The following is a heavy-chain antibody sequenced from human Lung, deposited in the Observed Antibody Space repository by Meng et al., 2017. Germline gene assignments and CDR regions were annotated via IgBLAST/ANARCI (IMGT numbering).Heavy chain of an antibody. D-gene: IGHD4-17*01. CDR1: GYTFTRHW. CDR3: TRDHSTADVTVWWFDP. J-gene: IGHJ5*02. CDR2: INPSGGDT. V-gene: IGHV1-46*01. Sequence: QVQLVQPGAEVKNPGPSLQLPCTPSGYTFTRHWMHWVRQAPGQGLEWMGIINPSGGDTMYEQKFQGRITITSDTSTATVYMELSSLRSEDTAVYYCTRDHSTADVTVWWFDPWGQGTLVTVSS.